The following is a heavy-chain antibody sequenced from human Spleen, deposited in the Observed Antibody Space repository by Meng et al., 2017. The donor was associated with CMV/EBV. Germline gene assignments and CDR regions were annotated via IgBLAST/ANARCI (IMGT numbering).Heavy chain of an antibody. CDR1: GYTFDSYG. Sequence: ASVKVSCKASGYTFDSYGINWVRQAPGQGLEWIGWISGFSGYTDYAQKVQGRVTLTTDTSTSTAYMELRSLRSDDTAVYYCARASNFYYAMDLWGQGTTVTVSS. CDR3: ARASNFYYAMDL. V-gene: IGHV1-18*01. J-gene: IGHJ6*02. CDR2: ISGFSGYT.